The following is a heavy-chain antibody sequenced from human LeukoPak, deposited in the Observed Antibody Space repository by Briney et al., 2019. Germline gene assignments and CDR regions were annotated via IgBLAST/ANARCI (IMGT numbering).Heavy chain of an antibody. D-gene: IGHD3-10*01. CDR2: ISWNSGST. V-gene: IGHV3-9*01. Sequence: SLRLSCAASGFTFDDYAMHWVRQAPGKGLEWVSGISWNSGSTYYADSVKGRFTISRHNSKNTLYLQMNSLRAEDTAVYYCARGFGWFGELFPLYYGMDVWGQGTTVTVSS. CDR1: GFTFDDYA. J-gene: IGHJ6*02. CDR3: ARGFGWFGELFPLYYGMDV.